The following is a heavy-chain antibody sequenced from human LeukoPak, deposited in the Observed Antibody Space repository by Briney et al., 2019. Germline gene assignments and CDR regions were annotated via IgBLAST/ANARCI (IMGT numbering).Heavy chain of an antibody. D-gene: IGHD3-3*01. CDR2: IYYSGST. V-gene: IGHV4-39*07. CDR1: GFTFTNYG. Sequence: GSLRLSCAASGFTFTNYGFHWVRQAPGKGLEWIGSIYYSGSTYYNPSLKSRVSISVDTSKNQFSLKLSSVTAADTAVYYCARDTIFGVLIPSYYFDYWGQGTLVTVSS. J-gene: IGHJ4*02. CDR3: ARDTIFGVLIPSYYFDY.